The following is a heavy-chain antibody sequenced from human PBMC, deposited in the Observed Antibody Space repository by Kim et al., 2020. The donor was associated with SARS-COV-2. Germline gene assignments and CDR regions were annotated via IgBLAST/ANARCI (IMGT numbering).Heavy chain of an antibody. D-gene: IGHD4-17*01. CDR2: ITGGSETT. CDR1: GFTFTRYA. V-gene: IGHV3-23*01. CDR3: AKEGGFTTAYFSAMHV. J-gene: IGHJ6*02. Sequence: GGSLRLSCAASGFTFTRYAMTWVRQAPGKGLEWVSSITGGSETTYYADSVKGRCIISRDNSRNALYLQMNSLRAEDTAVYYCAKEGGFTTAYFSAMHVWGQGTTVTVSS.